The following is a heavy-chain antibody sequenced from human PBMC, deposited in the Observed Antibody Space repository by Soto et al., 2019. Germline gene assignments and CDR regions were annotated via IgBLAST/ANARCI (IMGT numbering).Heavy chain of an antibody. CDR2: ISYDGSNK. D-gene: IGHD2-8*01. CDR3: ARPQSVLMVYAVIDY. Sequence: GGSLRLSCAASGFTFSSYAMHWVRQAPGKGLEWVAVISYDGSNKYYADSVKGRFTISRDNSKNTLYLQMNSLRAEDTAVYYCARPQSVLMVYAVIDYWGQGTLVTVSS. J-gene: IGHJ4*02. V-gene: IGHV3-30-3*01. CDR1: GFTFSSYA.